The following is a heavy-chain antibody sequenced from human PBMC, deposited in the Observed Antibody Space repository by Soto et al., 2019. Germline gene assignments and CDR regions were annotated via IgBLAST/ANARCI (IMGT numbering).Heavy chain of an antibody. V-gene: IGHV1-69*06. CDR1: GGTFSSYA. CDR2: IIPIFGTA. Sequence: SVKVSCKASGGTFSSYAISWVRQAPGQGLEWMGGIIPIFGTANYAQKFQGRVTITADKSTSTAYMELSSLRSEDTAVYYCARDRDTAMATSATNFDYWGQGXLVTVYS. CDR3: ARDRDTAMATSATNFDY. D-gene: IGHD5-18*01. J-gene: IGHJ4*02.